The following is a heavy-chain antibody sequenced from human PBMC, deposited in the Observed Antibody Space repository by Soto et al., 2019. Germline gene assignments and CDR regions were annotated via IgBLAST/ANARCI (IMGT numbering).Heavy chain of an antibody. CDR1: GGSISSGGYY. Sequence: SETLSLTCTVSGGSISSGGYYWSWIRQHPGKGLEWIGYIYYSGSTYYNPSLKSRVTISVDTSKNQFSLKLSSVTAADTAVYYCARDDGTISQPSFDYWGQGTLVTVSS. CDR3: ARDDGTISQPSFDY. D-gene: IGHD2-8*01. J-gene: IGHJ4*02. CDR2: IYYSGST. V-gene: IGHV4-31*03.